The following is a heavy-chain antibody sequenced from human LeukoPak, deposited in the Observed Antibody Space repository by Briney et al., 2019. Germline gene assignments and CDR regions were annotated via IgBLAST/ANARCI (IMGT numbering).Heavy chain of an antibody. CDR1: GFTFVSYA. D-gene: IGHD4-23*01. V-gene: IGHV3-23*01. CDR3: AREDYGGKWGYYYGMDV. J-gene: IGHJ6*02. Sequence: GGSLRLSYAASGFTFVSYAMTWVRQAPGKGLEWVSVISGTGGRTYYADSVKGRFTIFRDNSKNTLSLQMNSLRAEDTAVYYCAREDYGGKWGYYYGMDVWGQGTTVTVSS. CDR2: ISGTGGRT.